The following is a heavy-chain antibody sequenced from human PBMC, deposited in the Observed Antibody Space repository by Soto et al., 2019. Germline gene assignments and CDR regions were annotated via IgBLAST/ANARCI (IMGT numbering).Heavy chain of an antibody. D-gene: IGHD6-13*01. CDR2: ISGSGGST. Sequence: GGSLRLSCAASGFTFSSYAMSWVRQAPGKGLEWVSAISGSGGSTYYADSVKGRFTISRENSKNTLYLQMNSLRAEDTAVYYCASDLGIAAAGTYYYYYYMDVWGKGTTVTVSS. V-gene: IGHV3-23*01. CDR3: ASDLGIAAAGTYYYYYYMDV. CDR1: GFTFSSYA. J-gene: IGHJ6*03.